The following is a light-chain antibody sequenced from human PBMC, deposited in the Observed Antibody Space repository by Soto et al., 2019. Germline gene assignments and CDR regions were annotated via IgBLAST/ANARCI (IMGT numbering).Light chain of an antibody. J-gene: IGKJ2*01. Sequence: DIQMTQSPSSLSASVGDRVTITCRASQSIRTFLNWYQQKPGKAPKLLIYAASSLQSGVPSRFSGSGSETDFTLAISSLQPEDFATYYCQQSYSIPQTFGQGTKLEI. CDR3: QQSYSIPQT. CDR1: QSIRTF. V-gene: IGKV1-39*01. CDR2: AAS.